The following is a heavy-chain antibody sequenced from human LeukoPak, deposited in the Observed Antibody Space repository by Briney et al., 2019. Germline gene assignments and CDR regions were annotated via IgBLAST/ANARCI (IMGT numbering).Heavy chain of an antibody. D-gene: IGHD6-13*01. V-gene: IGHV4-34*01. CDR2: INHSGST. Sequence: SETLSLTCAVYGGSFSGYYWSWIRQPPGKGLEWIGEINHSGSTNYNPSLKSRVTISVDTSKNQFSLKLSSVTAADTAVYYCARVRGAAAGKYFQHWGQGTLVTVSS. J-gene: IGHJ1*01. CDR1: GGSFSGYY. CDR3: ARVRGAAAGKYFQH.